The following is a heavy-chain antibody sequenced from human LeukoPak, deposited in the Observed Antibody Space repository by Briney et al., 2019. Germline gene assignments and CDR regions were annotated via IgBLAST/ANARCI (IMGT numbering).Heavy chain of an antibody. CDR3: AREIVVPAATFGGQFDP. D-gene: IGHD2-2*01. J-gene: IGHJ5*02. V-gene: IGHV4-39*07. Sequence: PSETLSLTCTVSGGSISGSNYYWGWIRQAPGKGLEWIGSIHYNGQAYYNPSRASRVTISVDTSRNQFSLKLSSVTAADTAVYYCAREIVVPAATFGGQFDPWGQGTLVTVSS. CDR1: GGSISGSNYY. CDR2: IHYNGQA.